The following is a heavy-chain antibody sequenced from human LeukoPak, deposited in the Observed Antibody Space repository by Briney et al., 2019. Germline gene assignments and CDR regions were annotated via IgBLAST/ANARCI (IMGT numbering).Heavy chain of an antibody. CDR3: AKARGLIGGAFDI. Sequence: GGSLRLSCAASGFTFSSYWMSWVRQAPGKGLEWMANIKQDGSEKYYVDSVKGRFTISRDNSKNSLYLQMNSLRTEDTALYYCAKARGLIGGAFDIWGQGTMVTVSS. J-gene: IGHJ3*02. V-gene: IGHV3-7*03. CDR1: GFTFSSYW. CDR2: IKQDGSEK. D-gene: IGHD3-22*01.